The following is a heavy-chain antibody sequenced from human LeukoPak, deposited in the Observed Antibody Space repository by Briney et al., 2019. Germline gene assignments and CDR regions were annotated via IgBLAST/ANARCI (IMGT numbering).Heavy chain of an antibody. CDR2: IYYSGST. Sequence: PSETLSLTCAVYGGSISSYYWSWIRQPPGKGLEWIGYIYYSGSTYYNPSLRSRVTISVDTSKKQFSLKLSSVTAADAAVYYCARPSEGRYYYDSSGFSYYYYYMDVWGKGTTVTISS. J-gene: IGHJ6*03. CDR1: GGSISSYY. V-gene: IGHV4-59*01. CDR3: ARPSEGRYYYDSSGFSYYYYYMDV. D-gene: IGHD3-22*01.